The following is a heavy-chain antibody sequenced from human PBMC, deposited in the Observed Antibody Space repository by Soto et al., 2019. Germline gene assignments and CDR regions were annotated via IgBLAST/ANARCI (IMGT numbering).Heavy chain of an antibody. V-gene: IGHV1-3*01. CDR2: INAGNGNT. CDR1: GYTFTSYA. Sequence: ASVKVSCKASGYTFTSYAMHWVRQAPGQRLEWMGWINAGNGNTKYSQKFQGRVTITRDTSASTAYMELSSLRSEDTAVYYCAFFFEGCGDHLHRHSFPTRRSFDL. D-gene: IGHD3-3*01. J-gene: IGHJ2*01. CDR3: AFFFEGCGDHLHRHSFPTRRSFDL.